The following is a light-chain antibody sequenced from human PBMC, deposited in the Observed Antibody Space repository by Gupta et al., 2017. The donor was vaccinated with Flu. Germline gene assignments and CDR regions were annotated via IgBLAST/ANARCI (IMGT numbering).Light chain of an antibody. Sequence: GDRVTITYRASQSITGWLAGYQQKPGKAPKLLIYKTSIVESGVPSRFSGSGSGTEFTLTISSLQPDDFATYYCQQYNSYTGTFGQGTKVEIK. CDR2: KTS. CDR1: QSITGW. CDR3: QQYNSYTGT. V-gene: IGKV1-5*03. J-gene: IGKJ1*01.